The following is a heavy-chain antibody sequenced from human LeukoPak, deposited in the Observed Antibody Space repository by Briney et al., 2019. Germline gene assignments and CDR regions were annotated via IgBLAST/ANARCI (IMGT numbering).Heavy chain of an antibody. D-gene: IGHD6-6*01. CDR2: IYHSGST. CDR3: ARGGFFIAARTDFDY. Sequence: SGTLSLTCAVSGGSISSSNWWSWVRQPPGKGLEWIGEIYHSGSTNYNPSLKSRVTMSVDKSKNQFSLKLSSVTAADTAVYYCARGGFFIAARTDFDYWGQGTLVTVSS. V-gene: IGHV4-4*02. J-gene: IGHJ4*02. CDR1: GGSISSSNW.